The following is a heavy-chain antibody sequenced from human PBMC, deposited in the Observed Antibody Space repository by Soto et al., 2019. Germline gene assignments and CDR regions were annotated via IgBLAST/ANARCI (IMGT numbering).Heavy chain of an antibody. Sequence: QVHLQESGPGLVKPSETLSLTCSVSGGTISGYYWTWIRQPAGKGLEWIGRIYSSGNTKYNPSLQSRVTMSLDTSNNQFSLRLTSATAADTAVYYCARGQRFSAWFDPWGQGTLVTVSS. CDR3: ARGQRFSAWFDP. V-gene: IGHV4-4*07. D-gene: IGHD3-3*01. CDR2: IYSSGNT. J-gene: IGHJ5*02. CDR1: GGTISGYY.